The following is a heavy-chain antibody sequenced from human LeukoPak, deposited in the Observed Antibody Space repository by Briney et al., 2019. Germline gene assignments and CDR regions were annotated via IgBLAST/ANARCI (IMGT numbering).Heavy chain of an antibody. CDR3: ASYSGSYWGSFDY. V-gene: IGHV4-59*08. CDR2: IYYSGST. CDR1: GGSISSYY. D-gene: IGHD1-26*01. Sequence: PSETLSLTRTVSGGSISSYYWSWIRQPPGKGLEWMGYIYYSGSTNYNPSLKSRVTISVDTSKNQFSLKLSSVTAADTAVYYGASYSGSYWGSFDYWGQGTLVTVSS. J-gene: IGHJ4*02.